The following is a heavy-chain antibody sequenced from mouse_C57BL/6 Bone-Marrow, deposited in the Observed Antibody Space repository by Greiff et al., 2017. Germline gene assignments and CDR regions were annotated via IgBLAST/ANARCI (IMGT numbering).Heavy chain of an antibody. V-gene: IGHV1-52*01. CDR3: ARWDYGTDYFDY. CDR2: IDPSDSET. Sequence: QVQLQQPGAELVRPGSSVKLSCKASGYTFTSYWMHWVKQRPLQGLEWIGNIDPSDSETHYNQKFKDKATLTVDKSSSTAYMQLSSLTSEDSAVYYCARWDYGTDYFDYWGQGTTLTVSS. CDR1: GYTFTSYW. J-gene: IGHJ2*01. D-gene: IGHD1-1*01.